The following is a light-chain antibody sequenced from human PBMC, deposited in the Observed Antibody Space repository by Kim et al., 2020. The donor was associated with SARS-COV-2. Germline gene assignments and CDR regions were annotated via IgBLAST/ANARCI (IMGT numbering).Light chain of an antibody. CDR3: CSYAGSYTFYV. CDR1: SSDGGGYNY. V-gene: IGLV2-11*01. J-gene: IGLJ1*01. CDR2: DVS. Sequence: QSVTISCTGTSSDGGGYNYVSWYQQHPGKAPKLMIYDVSKRPSGVPDRFSGSKSGNTASLTVSGLQAEDDADYYCCSYAGSYTFYVFGTGTKVTVL.